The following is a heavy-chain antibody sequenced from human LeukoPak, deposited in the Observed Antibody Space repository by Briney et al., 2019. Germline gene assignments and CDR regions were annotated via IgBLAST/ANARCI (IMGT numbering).Heavy chain of an antibody. D-gene: IGHD2-2*01. CDR3: AGAAMPAYYYGMDV. Sequence: GGSLRLSCAASGLTFKRYSINWVRQAPGKALEWVSSIISSSSYIYYADSVKGRFTISRDNAKNALYLQMKSLRAEDTAVYYWAGAAMPAYYYGMDVWGKGTKVTVSS. CDR1: GLTFKRYS. V-gene: IGHV3-21*01. J-gene: IGHJ6*04. CDR2: IISSSSYI.